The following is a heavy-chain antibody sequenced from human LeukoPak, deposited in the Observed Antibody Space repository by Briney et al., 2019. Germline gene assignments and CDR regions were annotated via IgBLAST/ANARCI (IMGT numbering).Heavy chain of an antibody. J-gene: IGHJ4*02. D-gene: IGHD3-3*01. Sequence: GGSLRLSCAASGFTVSSNYMSWVRQAPGKGLEWVANIKQDGSEKYYVDSVKGRFTISRDNAKNSLYLQMNSLRAEDTAVYYCARDYDFWSGYYMGYWGQGALVTVSS. CDR3: ARDYDFWSGYYMGY. V-gene: IGHV3-7*01. CDR1: GFTVSSNY. CDR2: IKQDGSEK.